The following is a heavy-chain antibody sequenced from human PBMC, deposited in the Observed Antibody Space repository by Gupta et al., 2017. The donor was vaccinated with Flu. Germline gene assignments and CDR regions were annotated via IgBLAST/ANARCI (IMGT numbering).Heavy chain of an antibody. J-gene: IGHJ4*02. V-gene: IGHV2-5*02. Sequence: LQPPGKALEWLALIYWDDEKRYSPSLKSRLTVTKDTSKNQVVLTRSNVDPLDTATYYCAHTYSSLRFVNFDYWGQGALVIVSS. CDR2: IYWDDEK. D-gene: IGHD6-13*01. CDR3: AHTYSSLRFVNFDY.